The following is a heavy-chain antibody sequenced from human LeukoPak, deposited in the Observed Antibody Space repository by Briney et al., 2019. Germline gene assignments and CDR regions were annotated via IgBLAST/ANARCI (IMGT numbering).Heavy chain of an antibody. CDR1: GFTVSSNY. CDR3: AREGPDY. V-gene: IGHV3-74*01. Sequence: GGSLRLSCAASGFTVSSNYMSWVRQAPGKGLEWVSGINEEGSDTKYADSVRGQFTISRDNAKNTLSLQMNSLRADDTAVYYCAREGPDYWGQGTLVTVSS. J-gene: IGHJ4*02. CDR2: INEEGSDT.